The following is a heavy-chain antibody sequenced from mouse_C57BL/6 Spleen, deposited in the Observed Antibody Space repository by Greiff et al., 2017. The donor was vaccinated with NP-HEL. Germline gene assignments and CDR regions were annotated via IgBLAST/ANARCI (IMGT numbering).Heavy chain of an antibody. CDR1: GYTFTSYW. CDR3: AKTVVDPRYWYFDV. CDR2: INPSNGGT. Sequence: QVQLKESGTELVKPGASVKLSCKASGYTFTSYWMHWVKQRPGQGLEWIGNINPSNGGTNYNEKFKSKATLTVDKSSSTAYMQLSSLTSEDSAVYYCAKTVVDPRYWYFDVWGTGTTVTVSS. V-gene: IGHV1-53*01. J-gene: IGHJ1*03. D-gene: IGHD1-1*01.